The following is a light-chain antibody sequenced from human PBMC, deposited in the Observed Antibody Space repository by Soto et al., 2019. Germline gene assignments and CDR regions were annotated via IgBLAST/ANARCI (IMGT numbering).Light chain of an antibody. V-gene: IGKV3-11*01. Sequence: EIVLTQSPATLSLSPGERATLSCRASQSVSSYLAWYQQKPGQAPRLLIYDASNRATGIPARFSGSGSVTDFTLTISSLAPEDFAVYYCQQRSNWPPLTFGRGTKVESK. CDR2: DAS. J-gene: IGKJ4*01. CDR1: QSVSSY. CDR3: QQRSNWPPLT.